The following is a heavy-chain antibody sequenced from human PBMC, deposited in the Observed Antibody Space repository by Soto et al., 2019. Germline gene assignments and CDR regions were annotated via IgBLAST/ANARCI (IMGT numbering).Heavy chain of an antibody. CDR2: ISSISYI. CDR3: ERDRGYDAHDYYYNAMDV. J-gene: IGHJ6*02. CDR1: GFTFSSYT. D-gene: IGHD2-15*01. V-gene: IGHV3-21*01. Sequence: PGGSLRLSCAASGFTFSSYTMNLVRQAPGQGLEWVSSISSISYIYYADSVKGRFTISRDNAKNSLSLQMNSLRAEDTAVYYCERDRGYDAHDYYYNAMDVWGQGTTVTVSS.